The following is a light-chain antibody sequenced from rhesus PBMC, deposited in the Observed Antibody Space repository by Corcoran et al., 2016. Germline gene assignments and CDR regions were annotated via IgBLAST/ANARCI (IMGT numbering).Light chain of an antibody. CDR1: ENVNNY. CDR3: QHIYSTPPT. CDR2: KAS. J-gene: IGKJ1*01. V-gene: IGKV1-74*01. Sequence: DIQMTQSPSSLSPFVGDRVTLTCRTSENVNNYINWYQQKPGKAPKSLIYKASTWQSGVPSRFSGGGSGTDYTFTIRSLPSAGVATYCCQHIYSTPPTFGQVAKVEVK.